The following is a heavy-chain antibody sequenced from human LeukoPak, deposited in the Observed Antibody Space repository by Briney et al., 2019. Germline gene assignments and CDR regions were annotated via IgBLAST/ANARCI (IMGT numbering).Heavy chain of an antibody. V-gene: IGHV4-30-4*08. CDR1: GGSISSGGYY. J-gene: IGHJ6*02. CDR2: IYYSGST. CDR3: ARGTLEWLLRYYYYGMDV. Sequence: SETLSLTCTVSGGSISSGGYYWSWIRQHPGKGLEWIGYIYYSGSTYYNPSLKSRVTISVDTSKNQFSLKLSSVTAADTAVYYCARGTLEWLLRYYYYGMDVWGQGTTVTVSS. D-gene: IGHD3-3*01.